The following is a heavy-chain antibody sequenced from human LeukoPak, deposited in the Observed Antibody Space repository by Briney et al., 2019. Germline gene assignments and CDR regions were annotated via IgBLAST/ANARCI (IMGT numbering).Heavy chain of an antibody. CDR2: ISSSGTST. CDR1: GFTFSSYS. CDR3: AKGFPPLNFYDSRAYHSHYMDV. V-gene: IGHV3-23*01. D-gene: IGHD3-22*01. Sequence: GGSLRLSCAASGFTFSSYSMNWVRQAPGKGLEWVSSISSSGTSTYYADSVKGRFTISRDNSKKTLYLQMNSLRAEDTAVYYCAKGFPPLNFYDSRAYHSHYMDVWGKGTTVTISS. J-gene: IGHJ6*03.